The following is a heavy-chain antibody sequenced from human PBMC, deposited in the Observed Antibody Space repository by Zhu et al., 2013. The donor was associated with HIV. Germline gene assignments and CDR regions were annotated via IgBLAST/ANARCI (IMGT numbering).Heavy chain of an antibody. CDR1: GFTFSSYA. V-gene: IGHV3-30-3*01. J-gene: IGHJ4*02. Sequence: VQLLESGGGLVQPGRSLRLSCAASGFTFSSYAMHWVRQAPGKGLEWVAVISYDGSNKYYADSVKGRFTISRDNSKNTLYLQMNSLRAEDTAVYYCARGSSWYGYWGQGNPGHRLL. D-gene: IGHD6-13*01. CDR3: ARGSSWYGY. CDR2: ISYDGSNK.